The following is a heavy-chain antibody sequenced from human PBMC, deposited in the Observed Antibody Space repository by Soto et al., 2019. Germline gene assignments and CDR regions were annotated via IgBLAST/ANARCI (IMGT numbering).Heavy chain of an antibody. D-gene: IGHD2-15*01. V-gene: IGHV4-4*07. Sequence: PSETLSLTCTVSCGSISSYYWSWIRQPAGKGLEWIGRIYTSGSTNYNPSLKSRVTMSVDTSKNQFSLKLSSVTAADTAVYYCARSSGGSYYYYYGMDVWGQGTTVTVSS. CDR1: CGSISSYY. CDR3: ARSSGGSYYYYYGMDV. CDR2: IYTSGST. J-gene: IGHJ6*02.